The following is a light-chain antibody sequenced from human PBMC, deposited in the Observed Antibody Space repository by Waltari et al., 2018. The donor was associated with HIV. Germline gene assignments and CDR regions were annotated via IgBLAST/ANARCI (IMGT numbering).Light chain of an antibody. CDR1: KSNIGSNT. J-gene: IGLJ3*02. CDR2: SNN. V-gene: IGLV1-44*01. Sequence: QSVLTQPPSASGTPGQGVSISCSGSKSNIGSNTVNWYRQLPGTAPTLLIYSNNQRPSGVPDRFSGSKSGTSASLAISGLQSEDEADYYCAAWDDSLSWVFGRGTKLTVL. CDR3: AAWDDSLSWV.